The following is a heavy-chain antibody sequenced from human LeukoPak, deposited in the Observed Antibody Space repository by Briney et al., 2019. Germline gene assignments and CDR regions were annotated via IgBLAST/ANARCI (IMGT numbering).Heavy chain of an antibody. J-gene: IGHJ4*02. CDR2: ISVTGDTT. D-gene: IGHD2-15*01. CDR1: GFTFSSYA. V-gene: IGHV3-23*01. CDR3: ALLGLN. Sequence: GGSLRLSCAASGFTFSSYAMSWLRQTPQKGLEWVSGISVTGDTTYYADSVKGRFTISRDNSKNTVYLQMNSLRAEDTAVYYCALLGLNWGQGTLVTVSS.